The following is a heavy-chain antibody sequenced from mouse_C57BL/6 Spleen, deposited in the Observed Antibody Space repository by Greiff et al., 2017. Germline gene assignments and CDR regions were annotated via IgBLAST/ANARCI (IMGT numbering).Heavy chain of an antibody. CDR1: GYTFTDYY. Sequence: EVQLQQSGPELVKPGASVKISCKASGYTFTDYYMNWVKQSHGKSLEWIGDINPNNGGTSYNQKFKGKATLTVDKSSSTAYMELRSLTSEDSAVYYCAREGYWAFFDYWGQGTTLTVSS. CDR2: INPNNGGT. D-gene: IGHD4-1*01. V-gene: IGHV1-26*01. J-gene: IGHJ2*01. CDR3: AREGYWAFFDY.